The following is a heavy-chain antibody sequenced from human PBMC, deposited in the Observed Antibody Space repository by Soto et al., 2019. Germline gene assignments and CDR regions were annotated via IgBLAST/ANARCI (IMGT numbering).Heavy chain of an antibody. V-gene: IGHV3-23*01. CDR3: AKVILNNTRYYYFGMDV. Sequence: ETLCPTCGVPCYSISSGYYWGWIRQPPGEGLEWVSGISGSGGSTYYADSVKGRFTISRDNSRDTLNLQMNSLTAEDTAVYYCAKVILNNTRYYYFGMDVWGQGTTVTVSS. CDR2: ISGSGGST. D-gene: IGHD2-2*01. CDR1: CYSISSGYY. J-gene: IGHJ6*02.